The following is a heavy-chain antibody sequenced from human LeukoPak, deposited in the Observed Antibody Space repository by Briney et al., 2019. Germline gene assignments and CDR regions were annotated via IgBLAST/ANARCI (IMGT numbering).Heavy chain of an antibody. CDR2: IRNKANSYTT. CDR3: ARGVLWSGYFYFDY. D-gene: IGHD3-3*01. J-gene: IGHJ4*02. CDR1: GFTFSDYY. Sequence: PGGSLRLSCAVSGFTFSDYYMDWVRQAPGKGLEWVGRIRNKANSYTTEYAASVKGGFTISRDDSKNSLYLQMNSLKAEDTAMYYCARGVLWSGYFYFDYWGQGTLVTVSS. V-gene: IGHV3-72*01.